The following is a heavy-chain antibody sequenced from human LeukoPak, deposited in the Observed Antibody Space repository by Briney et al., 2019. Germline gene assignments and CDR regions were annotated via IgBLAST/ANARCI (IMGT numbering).Heavy chain of an antibody. Sequence: SETLSLTCSVSGGSFSSYYWSWIRQPPGKGLEWIGYIYYSGSTKYNSSLKSRVTISVDTPKYQFSLKLSSLTAADTAVYYCARGWCYYGSADVWGQGTTVTVSS. CDR2: IYYSGST. V-gene: IGHV4-59*01. D-gene: IGHD3-10*01. CDR1: GGSFSSYY. CDR3: ARGWCYYGSADV. J-gene: IGHJ6*02.